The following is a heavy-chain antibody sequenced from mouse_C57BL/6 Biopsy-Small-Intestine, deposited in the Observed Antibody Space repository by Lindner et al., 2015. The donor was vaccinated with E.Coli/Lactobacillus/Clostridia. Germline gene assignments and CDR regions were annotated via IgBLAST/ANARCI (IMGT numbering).Heavy chain of an antibody. Sequence: VQLQESGPELVKPGASVKISCKASGYSFTGYYMNWVKQSPEKSLEWIGEINPSTGGTTYNQKFKATATLTVDKSSSTAYMQLKSLTSEDSAVYYCARGGSSYGYFDYWGQGTTLTVSS. D-gene: IGHD1-1*01. V-gene: IGHV1-42*01. J-gene: IGHJ2*01. CDR1: GYSFTGYY. CDR3: ARGGSSYGYFDY. CDR2: INPSTGGT.